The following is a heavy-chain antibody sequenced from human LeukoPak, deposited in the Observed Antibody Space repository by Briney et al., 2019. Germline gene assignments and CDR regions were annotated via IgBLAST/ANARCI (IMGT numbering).Heavy chain of an antibody. D-gene: IGHD3-10*01. CDR3: ARIRDFRGEGAFDI. CDR2: IYYSGST. V-gene: IGHV4-39*07. Sequence: SETLSLTCTVSGGSISSSSYYWGWIRQPPGKGLEWIGSIYYSGSTYYNPSLKSRVTISVDTSKNQFSLKLSSVTAADTAVYYCARIRDFRGEGAFDIWGQGTMVTVSS. J-gene: IGHJ3*02. CDR1: GGSISSSSYY.